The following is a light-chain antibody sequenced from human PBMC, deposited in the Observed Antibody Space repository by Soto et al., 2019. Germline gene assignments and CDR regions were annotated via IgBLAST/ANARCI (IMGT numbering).Light chain of an antibody. CDR1: QTISSW. V-gene: IGKV1-5*03. CDR3: HRCTSYSDA. Sequence: DIQMTQSPSTLSGYVGDRVTITCRASQTISSWLAWYQQKPGKAPKLLIYKASTLKSGVPSGFSGGGSGTEFTLTISRLQRDHLASYCWHRCTSYSDACGQRPKVDLK. CDR2: KAS. J-gene: IGKJ1*01.